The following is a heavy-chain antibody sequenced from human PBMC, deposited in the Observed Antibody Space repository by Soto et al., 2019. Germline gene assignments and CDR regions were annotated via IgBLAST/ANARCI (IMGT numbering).Heavy chain of an antibody. CDR3: AEENVPYYYQSGRDV. Sequence: QVQLVVSGGGVVQPRRPLRLSCAASGFTFRNDVLHWVRQPPGKGQEWVAATSYDGGDKYYVASVKGLFTISRDKSQSTLYLQMNSLRAEDTAVYYCAEENVPYYYQSGRDVWGLGSTVTASS. J-gene: IGHJ6*02. CDR1: GFTFRNDV. V-gene: IGHV3-30*18. CDR2: TSYDGGDK.